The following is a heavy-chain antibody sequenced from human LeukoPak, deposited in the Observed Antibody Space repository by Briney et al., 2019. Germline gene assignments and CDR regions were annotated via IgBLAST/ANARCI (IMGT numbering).Heavy chain of an antibody. CDR1: GYSFTSYW. V-gene: IGHV5-51*01. Sequence: GESLQISCKGSGYSFTSYWIGWVRQMPGKGLEWMGIIYPGDSDTRYSPSFQGQVTISADKSISTAYLQWSSLKASDTAMYYCARLVDIVGATTGSIFDYWGQGTLVTVSS. J-gene: IGHJ4*02. CDR3: ARLVDIVGATTGSIFDY. CDR2: IYPGDSDT. D-gene: IGHD1-26*01.